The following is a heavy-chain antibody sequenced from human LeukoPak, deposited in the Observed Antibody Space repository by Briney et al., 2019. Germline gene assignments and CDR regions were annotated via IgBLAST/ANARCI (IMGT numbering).Heavy chain of an antibody. Sequence: GGSLRLSCAASGFTFSSYAMSWVRQAPGKGLEWISSVSNNNAIFYAVSVRGRFTISRDNARNSLYLQMFSLRVEDTAVYYCAREQTRGGDLDYWGQGAQITVSS. J-gene: IGHJ4*02. D-gene: IGHD2-21*02. CDR2: VSNNNAI. V-gene: IGHV3-69-1*01. CDR3: AREQTRGGDLDY. CDR1: GFTFSSYA.